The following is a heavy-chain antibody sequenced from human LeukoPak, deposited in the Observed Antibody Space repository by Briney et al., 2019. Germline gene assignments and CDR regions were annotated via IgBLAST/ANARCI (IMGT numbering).Heavy chain of an antibody. D-gene: IGHD1-26*01. Sequence: GGSLRLSCAASGFTFSSYAMHWVRQALGKGLEWVAVISYDGSNKYYADSVKGRFTISRDNSKNTLYLQMNSLRAEDTAVYYCASGSYSDFDYWGQGTLVTVSS. CDR1: GFTFSSYA. J-gene: IGHJ4*02. CDR2: ISYDGSNK. CDR3: ASGSYSDFDY. V-gene: IGHV3-30*04.